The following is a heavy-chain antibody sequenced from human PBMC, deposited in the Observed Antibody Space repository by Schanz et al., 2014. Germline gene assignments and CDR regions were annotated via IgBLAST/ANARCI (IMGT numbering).Heavy chain of an antibody. V-gene: IGHV3-23*04. J-gene: IGHJ6*03. Sequence: EVQLVESGGGLVQPGGSLRLSCAASGFPFSNHALSWVRQAPGKGLEWVSGIGGSGDSTHYADSVKGRFTISRDNAKNSLYLRMNSLRAEDTAVYYCARPSDSSWYMDVWGKGTTVNVSS. D-gene: IGHD2-21*02. CDR2: IGGSGDST. CDR1: GFPFSNHA. CDR3: ARPSDSSWYMDV.